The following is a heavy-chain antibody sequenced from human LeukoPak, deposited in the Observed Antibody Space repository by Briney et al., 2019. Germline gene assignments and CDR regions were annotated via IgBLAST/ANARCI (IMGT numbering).Heavy chain of an antibody. CDR2: ISAYNGNT. Sequence: GASVKVSCKASGYTFTSYGISWVRQAPGQGLEWMGWISAYNGNTNYAQKLQGRVTMTTDTSTSTAYMELRSLRSDDTAVYYCARHLGGYRNYYYYMHVWGKGTTVTISS. V-gene: IGHV1-18*01. J-gene: IGHJ6*03. D-gene: IGHD5-24*01. CDR1: GYTFTSYG. CDR3: ARHLGGYRNYYYYMHV.